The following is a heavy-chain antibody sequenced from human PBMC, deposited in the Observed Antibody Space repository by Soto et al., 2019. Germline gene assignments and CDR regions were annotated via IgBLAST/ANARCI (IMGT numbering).Heavy chain of an antibody. V-gene: IGHV4-30-4*01. Sequence: SETLSLTCTVSGGSISSGDYYWSWIRQPPGKGLEWIGYIYYSGSTYYNPSLKSRVTISVDTSKNQFSLKLSSVTAADTAVYYCARSTGDIVVVPAALYYFDYWGQGTLVTVSS. CDR1: GGSISSGDYY. D-gene: IGHD2-2*01. CDR2: IYYSGST. CDR3: ARSTGDIVVVPAALYYFDY. J-gene: IGHJ4*02.